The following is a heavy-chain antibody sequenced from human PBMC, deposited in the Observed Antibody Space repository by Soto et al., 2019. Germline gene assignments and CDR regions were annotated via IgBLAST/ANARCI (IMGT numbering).Heavy chain of an antibody. CDR3: VRDGTKTLRDWLDP. D-gene: IGHD1-1*01. J-gene: IGHJ5*02. CDR1: GASISGFY. Sequence: PSTLSLTCTVSGASISGFYWSWIRKSAGKGLEWIGCIYATGTTDYNPSLKSRVMMSVDTSKKQFSLKLRSVTAADTAIYYCVRDGTKTLRDWLDPWGPGISVTVSS. V-gene: IGHV4-4*07. CDR2: IYATGTT.